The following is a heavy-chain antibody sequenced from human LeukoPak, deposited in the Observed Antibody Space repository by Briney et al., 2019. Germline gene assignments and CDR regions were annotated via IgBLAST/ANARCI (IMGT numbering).Heavy chain of an antibody. D-gene: IGHD3-22*01. V-gene: IGHV4-4*02. CDR1: GGSISSSNW. J-gene: IGHJ3*02. Sequence: PSETLSLTCAVSGGSISSSNWWSWVRQPPGKGLEWIGEIYHSGSTNYNPSLKSRVTISVDKSKNQFSLKLSSVTAADTAVYYCARGCQGYYYDSSDAFDIWGQGTMVTVSS. CDR2: IYHSGST. CDR3: ARGCQGYYYDSSDAFDI.